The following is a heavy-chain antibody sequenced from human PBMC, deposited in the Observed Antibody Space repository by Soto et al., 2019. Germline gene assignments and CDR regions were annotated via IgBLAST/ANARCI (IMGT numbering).Heavy chain of an antibody. J-gene: IGHJ6*02. CDR2: ISAYNGNT. V-gene: IGHV1-18*01. Sequence: ASVKVSCKASGYTFTSDGISWVRQAPGQGLEWMGWISAYNGNTNYAQKLRGRVTMTTDTSTSTAYMELRSLRSDDTAVYYCARVRQLVRYYYGMDVWGQGTTVTVSS. CDR1: GYTFTSDG. D-gene: IGHD6-6*01. CDR3: ARVRQLVRYYYGMDV.